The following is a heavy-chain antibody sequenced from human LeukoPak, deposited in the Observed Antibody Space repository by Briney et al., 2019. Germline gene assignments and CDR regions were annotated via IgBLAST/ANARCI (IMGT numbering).Heavy chain of an antibody. Sequence: PGGSLRLSCAASGFTFKTYWMSWVRQAPGKGLEWVANINQDGSEKYYVDSVKGGFTISRDNDKNSLYLQMNSLRAEDTAVYYCAREGYCSSGNCYSDYWGQGTLVTVSS. V-gene: IGHV3-7*01. CDR1: GFTFKTYW. D-gene: IGHD2-15*01. J-gene: IGHJ4*02. CDR3: AREGYCSSGNCYSDY. CDR2: INQDGSEK.